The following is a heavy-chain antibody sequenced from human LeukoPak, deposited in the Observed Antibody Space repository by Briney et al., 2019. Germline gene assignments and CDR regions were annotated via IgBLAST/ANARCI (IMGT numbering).Heavy chain of an antibody. CDR1: GGSISSYY. Sequence: SETLSLTCTVSGGSISSYYWSWIRQPPGKGLEWIGYIYYSGSTYYNPSLKSRVTISVDTSKNQFSLKLSSVTAADTAVYYCARGRRGNYVPVDQVYYFDYWGQGTLVTVSS. CDR2: IYYSGST. CDR3: ARGRRGNYVPVDQVYYFDY. V-gene: IGHV4-59*12. J-gene: IGHJ4*02. D-gene: IGHD4-11*01.